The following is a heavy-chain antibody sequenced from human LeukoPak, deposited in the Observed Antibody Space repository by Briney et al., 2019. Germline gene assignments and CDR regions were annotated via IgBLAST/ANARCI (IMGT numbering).Heavy chain of an antibody. CDR1: DGSISSSSYY. J-gene: IGHJ6*03. CDR2: IYYSGST. CDR3: ARQVCFSSSRTSKLGCYYYYMDV. D-gene: IGHD6-13*01. Sequence: PSETLSLTCTVSDGSISSSSYYWGWIRQPPGKGLEWIGSIYYSGSTYYNPSLKSRVTISVDTSKNQFSLKLSSVTAADTAVYYCARQVCFSSSRTSKLGCYYYYMDVWGKGTTVTVSS. V-gene: IGHV4-39*01.